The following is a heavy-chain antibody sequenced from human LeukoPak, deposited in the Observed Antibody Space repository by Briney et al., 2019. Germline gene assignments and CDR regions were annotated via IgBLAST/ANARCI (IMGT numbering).Heavy chain of an antibody. D-gene: IGHD3-22*01. CDR3: AKDHDSSGYYGGHFDY. J-gene: IGHJ4*02. V-gene: IGHV3-23*01. CDR1: GFTFTDYA. Sequence: GGSLRLSCAVSGFTFTDYAMTWVRQAPGKGLEWVSGISGAGGGTYYAASVKGRFTISRDNSKNTLYLQMNSLRAEDTAVYYCAKDHDSSGYYGGHFDYWGQGTLVTVSS. CDR2: ISGAGGGT.